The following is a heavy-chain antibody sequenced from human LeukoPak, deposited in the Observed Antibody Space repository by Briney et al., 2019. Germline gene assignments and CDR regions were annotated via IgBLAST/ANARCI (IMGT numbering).Heavy chain of an antibody. CDR2: ISGSGSNS. Sequence: TGGSLRLSCAASGFTFSSYAMSRVRQAPGKGLEWVSAISGSGSNSYYADSVKGRFTISRDNSKNTLYLQMDSLRAEDTAVYYCARDSSDTAMLTWGQGTLVTVSS. D-gene: IGHD5-18*01. J-gene: IGHJ4*02. CDR3: ARDSSDTAMLT. V-gene: IGHV3-23*01. CDR1: GFTFSSYA.